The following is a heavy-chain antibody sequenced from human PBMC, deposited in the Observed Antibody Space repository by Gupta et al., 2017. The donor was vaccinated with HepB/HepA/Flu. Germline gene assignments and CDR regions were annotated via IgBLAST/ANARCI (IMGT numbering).Heavy chain of an antibody. Sequence: HLQLQESGPGLVKPSETLSLTCSVSGGSISVGINYWGWVRQSPGKGLEWIGEIHYSGTTSYSPSLKSRVTMSVDRSQNQYSLKLISVTAAXTXVYDGAXVVEWELPYYFDYWGQGVRGTVSS. CDR1: GGSISVGINY. CDR2: IHYSGTT. D-gene: IGHD1-26*01. CDR3: AXVVEWELPYYFDY. V-gene: IGHV4-39*01. J-gene: IGHJ4*02.